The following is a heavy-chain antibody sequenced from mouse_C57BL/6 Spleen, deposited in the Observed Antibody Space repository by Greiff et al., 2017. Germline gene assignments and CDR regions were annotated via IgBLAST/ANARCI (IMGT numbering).Heavy chain of an antibody. CDR2: IYPGDGDT. CDR3: AREPPFYYGSSYRYFDV. V-gene: IGHV1-82*01. J-gene: IGHJ1*03. Sequence: VQLQQSGPELVKPGASVKISCKASGYAFSSSWMNWVKQRPGKGLEWIGRIYPGDGDTNYNGKFKGKATLTADKSSSTAYMQLSSLTSEDSAVYFCAREPPFYYGSSYRYFDVWGTGTTVTVSS. D-gene: IGHD1-1*01. CDR1: GYAFSSSW.